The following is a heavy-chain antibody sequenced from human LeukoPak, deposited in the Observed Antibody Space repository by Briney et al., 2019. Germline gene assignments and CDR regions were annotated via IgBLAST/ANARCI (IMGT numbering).Heavy chain of an antibody. CDR3: AKSDCGSDGCKLLNY. CDR2: INGSGDAT. J-gene: IGHJ4*02. Sequence: PRGSLRLSCAGSGFIFSHYTMTWVRQAPGKRLEWVSSINGSGDATLYADSVMGRFSISRDNAKNTVSLQMNNLRAEDTAIYYCAKSDCGSDGCKLLNYWGQGTLVTASS. D-gene: IGHD3-10*01. V-gene: IGHV3-23*01. CDR1: GFIFSHYT.